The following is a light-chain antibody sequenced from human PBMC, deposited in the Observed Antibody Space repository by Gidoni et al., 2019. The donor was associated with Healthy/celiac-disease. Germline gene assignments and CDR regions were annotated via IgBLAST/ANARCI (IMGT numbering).Light chain of an antibody. J-gene: IGKJ2*01. V-gene: IGKV3-20*01. Sequence: ETVLTPSPGTLSLSPGERATLSCRASQSVSSSYLAWYQQKPGQAPRLLIYGASSRATGIPDRFSGSGSGTDFTLTISRLEPEDFAVYYCQQYGSSPNTFGQGTKLEIK. CDR1: QSVSSSY. CDR3: QQYGSSPNT. CDR2: GAS.